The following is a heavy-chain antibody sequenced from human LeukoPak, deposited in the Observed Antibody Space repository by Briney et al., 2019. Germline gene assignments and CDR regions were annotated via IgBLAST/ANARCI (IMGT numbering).Heavy chain of an antibody. J-gene: IGHJ6*03. Sequence: GESLKISCKGSGYSFTSYWIGWVRQMPGKGLEWMGIIYPGDSDTRYNPSFQGQVTISADKSISTAYLQWSSLKASDTAMYYCARSYDSYYYYMDVWGKGTTVTVSS. CDR1: GYSFTSYW. V-gene: IGHV5-51*01. D-gene: IGHD3-3*01. CDR2: IYPGDSDT. CDR3: ARSYDSYYYYMDV.